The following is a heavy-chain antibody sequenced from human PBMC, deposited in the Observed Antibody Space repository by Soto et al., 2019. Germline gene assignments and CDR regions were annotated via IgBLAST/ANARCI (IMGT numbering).Heavy chain of an antibody. CDR3: ARGQDDYGDSDVWFDP. CDR2: ISGGGDST. J-gene: IGHJ5*02. Sequence: EEQLLESGGGLVQPGGSLRLSCAASGFSFSSYGMSWVRQAPGKGLEWVSGISGGGDSTYYAGSVKGRFTISRDKSKNTLYLQMNSLRAEDTAVYYCARGQDDYGDSDVWFDPWGQGTLVSVSS. V-gene: IGHV3-23*01. D-gene: IGHD4-17*01. CDR1: GFSFSSYG.